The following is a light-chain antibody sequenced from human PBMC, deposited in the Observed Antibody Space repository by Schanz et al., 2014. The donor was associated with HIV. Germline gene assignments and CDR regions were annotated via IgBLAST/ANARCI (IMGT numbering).Light chain of an antibody. V-gene: IGKV3-15*01. CDR1: QPISSN. J-gene: IGKJ3*01. CDR2: GAF. CDR3: QQYGNSPFT. Sequence: ETVLTQSPATLSVSPGERATLSCRASQPISSNLAWYQQKPGQVPRLLIYGAFTRATGIPVRFSGSGSGTDFILTISRLEPEDFAVYYCQQYGNSPFTFGPGTKVDIK.